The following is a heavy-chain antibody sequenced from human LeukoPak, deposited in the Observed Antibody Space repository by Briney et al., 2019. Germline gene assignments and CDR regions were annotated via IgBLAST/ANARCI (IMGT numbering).Heavy chain of an antibody. V-gene: IGHV4-34*01. Sequence: SETLSLTCAVYGGSFSGYYWSWIRQPPGKGLEWIGEINHSGSTNYNPSLKSRVTISVDTSKNQFSLKLSPVTAADTAVYYCARGTTVGDSSGYYVYWGQGTLVTVSS. CDR2: INHSGST. J-gene: IGHJ4*02. D-gene: IGHD3-22*01. CDR3: ARGTTVGDSSGYYVY. CDR1: GGSFSGYY.